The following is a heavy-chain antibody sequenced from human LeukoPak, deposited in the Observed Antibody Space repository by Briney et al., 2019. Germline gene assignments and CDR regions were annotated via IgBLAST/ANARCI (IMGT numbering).Heavy chain of an antibody. CDR3: ARAKITMVRGVIIRFDY. V-gene: IGHV4-39*07. CDR1: GGSISSSSYY. CDR2: IYYSGST. J-gene: IGHJ4*02. D-gene: IGHD3-10*01. Sequence: PSETLSLTCTVSGGSISSSSYYWGWIRQPPGKGLEWIGSIYYSGSTYYNPSLKSRVTISVDTSKNQFSLKLSSVTAADTAVYYCARAKITMVRGVIIRFDYWGQGTLVTVSS.